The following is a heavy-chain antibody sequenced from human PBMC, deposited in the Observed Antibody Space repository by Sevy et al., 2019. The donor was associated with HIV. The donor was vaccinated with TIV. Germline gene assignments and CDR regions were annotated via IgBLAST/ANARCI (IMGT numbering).Heavy chain of an antibody. CDR1: GFTFSSYS. D-gene: IGHD3-3*01. J-gene: IGHJ6*02. Sequence: GGSLRLSCEAPGFTFSSYSMNWVRQAPGKGLEWVSYIGSSSSTIYYADSVKGRFTISRDNAKNSLYLQMNSLGDEDTAVYYCARAWSGPYGMDVWGQGTTVTVSS. V-gene: IGHV3-48*02. CDR2: IGSSSSTI. CDR3: ARAWSGPYGMDV.